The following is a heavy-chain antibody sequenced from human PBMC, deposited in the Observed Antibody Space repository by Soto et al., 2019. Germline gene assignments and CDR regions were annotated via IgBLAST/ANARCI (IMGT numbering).Heavy chain of an antibody. D-gene: IGHD4-17*01. CDR1: GFTFGSYS. V-gene: IGHV3-48*02. Sequence: EVQLVESGGGLVQRGGSLRLSCAASGFTFGSYSMNWVRQAPGKGLEWVAYISSSGGTTYYADFVKGRFTISRDNAKTSLYLLMNSLRDEYTAVYYCARAAYGDYRNLVYWGQGTLVTVSS. CDR2: ISSSGGTT. J-gene: IGHJ4*02. CDR3: ARAAYGDYRNLVY.